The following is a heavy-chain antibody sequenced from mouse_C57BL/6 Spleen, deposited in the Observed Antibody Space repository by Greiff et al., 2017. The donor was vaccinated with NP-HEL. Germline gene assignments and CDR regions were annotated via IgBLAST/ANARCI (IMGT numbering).Heavy chain of an antibody. Sequence: QVQLQQPGAELVKPGASVKLSCKASGYTFTSYWMQWVKQRPGQGLEWIGEIDPSDGYTNYNQKFKGKATLTVDTSSSTAYMQLSSLTSEDSAVYYCARYGSRSHYFDYWGQGTTLTVSS. D-gene: IGHD1-1*01. CDR2: IDPSDGYT. J-gene: IGHJ2*01. CDR1: GYTFTSYW. CDR3: ARYGSRSHYFDY. V-gene: IGHV1-50*01.